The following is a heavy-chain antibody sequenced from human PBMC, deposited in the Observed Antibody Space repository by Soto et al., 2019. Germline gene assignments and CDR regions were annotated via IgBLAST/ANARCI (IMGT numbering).Heavy chain of an antibody. Sequence: ASVKVSCKAAGYTFTSYGISWVRQAPGQGLEWMGWISPYSGKTSYTQKFQDRVTMTKDTSTSTAYMELKSLGSDDTAVYYCARRSHCGGDCTSDYWGQGTLVTVSS. J-gene: IGHJ4*02. CDR2: ISPYSGKT. CDR3: ARRSHCGGDCTSDY. CDR1: GYTFTSYG. D-gene: IGHD2-21*01. V-gene: IGHV1-18*01.